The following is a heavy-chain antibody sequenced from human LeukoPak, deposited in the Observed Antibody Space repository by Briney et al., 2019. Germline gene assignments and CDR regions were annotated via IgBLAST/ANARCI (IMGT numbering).Heavy chain of an antibody. V-gene: IGHV1-46*01. CDR1: GYSFTSHY. CDR2: INPSGSST. D-gene: IGHD3-16*02. J-gene: IGHJ5*02. Sequence: GASVKVSCKASGYSFTSHYMRWVRQAPGQGLEWMGLINPSGSSTLYAQKFQGRVTMTRDMSTTTDYMELSSLRSEDTAVYYCARDNSVGDIAWWFDPWGQGTLVTVSS. CDR3: ARDNSVGDIAWWFDP.